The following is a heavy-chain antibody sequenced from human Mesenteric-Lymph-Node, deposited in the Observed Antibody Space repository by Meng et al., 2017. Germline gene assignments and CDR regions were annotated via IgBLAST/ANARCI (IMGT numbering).Heavy chain of an antibody. V-gene: IGHV4-39*07. CDR1: GGSISSSSYY. D-gene: IGHD6-19*01. CDR3: ARDPRQWLTRMGAFDL. CDR2: IYYSGST. J-gene: IGHJ3*01. Sequence: SETLSLTCTVSGGSISSSSYYWGWIRQPPGKGLVWIGSIYYSGSTYYNPSLKSRVTISVDTSKNQFSLKLSSVTAADTAVYYCARDPRQWLTRMGAFDLWGQGTMVAVSS.